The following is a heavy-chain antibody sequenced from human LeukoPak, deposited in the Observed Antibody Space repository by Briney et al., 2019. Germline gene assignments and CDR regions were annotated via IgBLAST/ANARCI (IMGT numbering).Heavy chain of an antibody. CDR3: ARLFSKYCSSTSCYGGHDY. V-gene: IGHV4-34*01. D-gene: IGHD2-2*01. J-gene: IGHJ4*02. CDR2: INHSGST. Sequence: SETLSLTCAVYGGSFSGYYWSWIRQPPGEGLEWIGEINHSGSTNYNPSLKSRVTISVDTSKNQFSLKLSSVTAADTAVYYCARLFSKYCSSTSCYGGHDYWGQGTLVTVSS. CDR1: GGSFSGYY.